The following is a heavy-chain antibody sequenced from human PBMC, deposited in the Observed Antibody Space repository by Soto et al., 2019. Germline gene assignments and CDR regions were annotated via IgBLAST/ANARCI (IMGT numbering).Heavy chain of an antibody. Sequence: SETLSLTCAVYGGSFSGYYWSWIRQPPGKGLEWIGEINHSGSTNYNPSLKSRVTISVDTSTSTAYMELRSLRSDDTAVYYCARDPGWGITMIATGDYWGQGTLVTVSS. CDR2: INHSGST. D-gene: IGHD3-22*01. J-gene: IGHJ4*02. CDR3: ARDPGWGITMIATGDY. CDR1: GGSFSGYY. V-gene: IGHV4-34*01.